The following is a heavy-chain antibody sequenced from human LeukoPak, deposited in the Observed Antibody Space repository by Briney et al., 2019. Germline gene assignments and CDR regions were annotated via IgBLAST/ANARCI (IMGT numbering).Heavy chain of an antibody. CDR3: AKVRVIVATIGPFDC. Sequence: GGSLRLSCAASGFTFDDYAMHWVRQAPGKGLEWVSGISWNSGSIGYADSVEGRFTISRDNAKNSLYLQMNSLRAEDTALYYCAKVRVIVATIGPFDCWGQGTLVTVSS. CDR1: GFTFDDYA. D-gene: IGHD5-12*01. CDR2: ISWNSGSI. V-gene: IGHV3-9*01. J-gene: IGHJ4*02.